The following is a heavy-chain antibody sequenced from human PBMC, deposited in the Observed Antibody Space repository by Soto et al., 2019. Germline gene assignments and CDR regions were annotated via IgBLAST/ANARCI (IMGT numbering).Heavy chain of an antibody. CDR2: ISTSGGST. CDR1: GFTFSSYA. J-gene: IGHJ6*02. CDR3: AKDEVYCSSSSCYYYGMDV. D-gene: IGHD2-2*01. V-gene: IGHV3-23*01. Sequence: PGGSLRLSCAASGFTFSSYAMTWVRQAPGKGLEWVSSISTSGGSTYYADSVKGRFTISRDNSKNTLYVQMNSLRAEDTAVYYCAKDEVYCSSSSCYYYGMDVWGQGTTVTVS.